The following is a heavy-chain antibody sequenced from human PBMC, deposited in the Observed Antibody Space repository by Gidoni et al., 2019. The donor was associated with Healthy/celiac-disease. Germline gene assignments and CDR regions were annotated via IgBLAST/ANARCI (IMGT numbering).Heavy chain of an antibody. CDR3: ARAVSQQLVRGGMDV. J-gene: IGHJ6*02. CDR1: GYTFTSYY. D-gene: IGHD6-13*01. Sequence: QVQLVQSGAEVKKPGASVKVSCKASGYTFTSYYMHWVRQAPGQGLEWMGIINPSGGSTSYAQKFQGRVTMTRDTSTSTVYMELSSLRSEDTAVYYCARAVSQQLVRGGMDVWGQGTTVTVSS. CDR2: INPSGGST. V-gene: IGHV1-46*01.